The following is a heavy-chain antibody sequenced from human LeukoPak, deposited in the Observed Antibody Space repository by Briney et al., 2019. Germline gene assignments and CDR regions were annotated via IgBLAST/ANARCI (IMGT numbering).Heavy chain of an antibody. J-gene: IGHJ4*02. CDR3: ARDSPPLRYFDWLLSSYYFDY. Sequence: ASVKVSCKASGYTFTSYGISWVRQAPGQGLEWMGWIRAYNGNTNYAQKLQGRVTMTTDTSTSTAYMELRSLRSDDTAVYYCARDSPPLRYFDWLLSSYYFDYWGQGTLVTVSS. CDR2: IRAYNGNT. D-gene: IGHD3-9*01. V-gene: IGHV1-18*01. CDR1: GYTFTSYG.